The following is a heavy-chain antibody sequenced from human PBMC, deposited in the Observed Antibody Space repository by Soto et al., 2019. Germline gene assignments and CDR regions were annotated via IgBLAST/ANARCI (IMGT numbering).Heavy chain of an antibody. CDR2: IIPIFGTA. Sequence: QVQPVQSGAEVKKPGSSVKVSCKASGGTFSSYSINWVRQAPVQGLEWMGEIIPIFGTANYAQKFQGRVTITADESTSTAYMALSSLRSEDTAVYYCASDGGRHSGGIDYWGQGALVTVSS. J-gene: IGHJ4*02. D-gene: IGHD1-26*01. CDR1: GGTFSSYS. CDR3: ASDGGRHSGGIDY. V-gene: IGHV1-69*01.